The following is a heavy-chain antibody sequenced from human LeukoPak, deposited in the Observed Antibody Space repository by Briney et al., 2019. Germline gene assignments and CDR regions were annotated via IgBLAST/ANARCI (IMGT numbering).Heavy chain of an antibody. CDR1: GFTFSSYW. J-gene: IGHJ4*02. CDR3: LVTTRRRGFDY. CDR2: IRQDGSVQ. V-gene: IGHV3-7*01. D-gene: IGHD1/OR15-1a*01. Sequence: GGSLRLFCAASGFTFSSYWMSWVRQAPGKGLEGVANIRQDGSVQNYVDSVKGRFTISRDNPNNSVYLQMSSLRADDTAVYYCLVTTRRRGFDYWGQGTLVTVSS.